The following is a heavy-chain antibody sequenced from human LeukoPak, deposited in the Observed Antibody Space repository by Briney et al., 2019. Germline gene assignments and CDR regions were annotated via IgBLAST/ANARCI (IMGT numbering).Heavy chain of an antibody. D-gene: IGHD3-10*01. CDR1: GGSFSGYY. CDR2: INHSGST. Sequence: SETLPLTCAVYGGSFSGYYWSWIRQPPGKGLEWIGEINHSGSTNYNPSLKSRVTISVDTSKNQFSLKLSSVTAADTAVYYCARGLTMVRGVTDYWGQGTLVTVSS. CDR3: ARGLTMVRGVTDY. V-gene: IGHV4-34*01. J-gene: IGHJ4*02.